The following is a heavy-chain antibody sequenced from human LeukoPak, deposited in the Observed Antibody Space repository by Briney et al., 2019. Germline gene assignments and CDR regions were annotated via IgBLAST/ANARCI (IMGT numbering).Heavy chain of an antibody. CDR2: ISYDGSNK. CDR1: GFTFSSFS. CDR3: AKELNGVEPYYYYYGMDV. D-gene: IGHD1-1*01. V-gene: IGHV3-30*18. J-gene: IGHJ6*02. Sequence: GGSLRLSCAASGFTFSSFSMSWVRQAPGKGLEWVAVISYDGSNKYYADSVKGRFTISRDNSKNTLYLQMNSLRAEDTAVYYCAKELNGVEPYYYYYGMDVWGQGTTVAVSS.